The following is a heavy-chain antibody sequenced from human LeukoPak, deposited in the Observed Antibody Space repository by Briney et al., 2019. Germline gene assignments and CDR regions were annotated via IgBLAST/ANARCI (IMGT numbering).Heavy chain of an antibody. CDR2: IRSKAYGGTT. D-gene: IGHD3-16*01. V-gene: IGHV3-49*03. J-gene: IGHJ6*02. Sequence: GGSLRLSCTASGFTFGDYAMSWFRQAPGKGLEWVGFIRSKAYGGTTEYAASVKGRFTISRDDSKSIAYLQMNSLKTEDTAMYYCTRANYDYVWGTIGDVWGQGTTVTVSS. CDR1: GFTFGDYA. CDR3: TRANYDYVWGTIGDV.